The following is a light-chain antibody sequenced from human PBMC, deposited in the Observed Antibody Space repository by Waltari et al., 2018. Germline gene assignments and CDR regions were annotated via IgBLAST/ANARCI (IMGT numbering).Light chain of an antibody. V-gene: IGLV1-40*01. CDR3: QSFDDSLSGGVI. Sequence: QSVLTQPPSVSGAPGQRVTISCTGTSSNIGAGHDVHWYQGFSGTAPKLLNYGNNNRPSGVPDRFSGSKSGMSTSLAITGLQAEDEADYYCQSFDDSLSGGVIFGGGTKVTVL. CDR1: SSNIGAGHD. J-gene: IGLJ2*01. CDR2: GNN.